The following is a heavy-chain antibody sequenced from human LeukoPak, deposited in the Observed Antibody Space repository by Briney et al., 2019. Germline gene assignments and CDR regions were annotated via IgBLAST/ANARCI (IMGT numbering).Heavy chain of an antibody. J-gene: IGHJ2*01. V-gene: IGHV3-48*01. CDR2: ISISSSTM. CDR1: GFTFSSYT. Sequence: PGGSLRLSCAASGFTFSSYTMNWVRQAPGKGLEWVSYISISSSTMYYADSVKGRFTISRDNAKNSLYLQMNSLRAEDTAVYYCARGVRWLQSNYWYFDLWGRGTLVTVSS. D-gene: IGHD5-24*01. CDR3: ARGVRWLQSNYWYFDL.